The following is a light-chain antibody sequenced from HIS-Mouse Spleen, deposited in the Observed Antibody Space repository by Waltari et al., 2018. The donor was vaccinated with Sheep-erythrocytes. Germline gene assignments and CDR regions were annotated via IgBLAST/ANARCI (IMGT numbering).Light chain of an antibody. J-gene: IGKJ2*01. V-gene: IGKV2-30*01. Sequence: DVVMTQSPLSLPVTLGQPASISCRSSQSLVYSDRNTYLNWFQQRPGQSPRRLIYKVSNRDSGVPDRFSGSGSGTDFTLKISRVEAEDVGVYYCMQGTHWLYTFGQGTKLEIK. CDR2: KVS. CDR1: QSLVYSDRNTY. CDR3: MQGTHWLYT.